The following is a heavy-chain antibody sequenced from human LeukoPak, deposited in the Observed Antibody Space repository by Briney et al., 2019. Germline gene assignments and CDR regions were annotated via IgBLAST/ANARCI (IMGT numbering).Heavy chain of an antibody. CDR1: GCTFTSYG. V-gene: IGHV1-18*01. J-gene: IGHJ4*02. CDR2: ISAYNGNT. Sequence: ASVKVSCKASGCTFTSYGISWVRQAPGQGLEWMGWISAYNGNTNYAQKLQGRVTMTTDTSTSTAYMELRSLRSDDTAVYYCARADSESIGAYYYGPIDYWGQGTLVTVSS. D-gene: IGHD3-10*01. CDR3: ARADSESIGAYYYGPIDY.